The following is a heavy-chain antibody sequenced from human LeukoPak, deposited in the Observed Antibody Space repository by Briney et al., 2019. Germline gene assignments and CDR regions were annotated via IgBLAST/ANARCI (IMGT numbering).Heavy chain of an antibody. CDR2: IILIFGTA. D-gene: IGHD3-22*01. J-gene: IGHJ4*02. Sequence: ASPKVSCKASGGTLSSYAISWVRQAPGQGLEWMGGIILIFGTANYAQKFRGRVTITADKSPSTAYMGLGRLRSQGTAVYYCSRVNGSGYYFDYWGQGTLVTVPS. V-gene: IGHV1-69*06. CDR1: GGTLSSYA. CDR3: SRVNGSGYYFDY.